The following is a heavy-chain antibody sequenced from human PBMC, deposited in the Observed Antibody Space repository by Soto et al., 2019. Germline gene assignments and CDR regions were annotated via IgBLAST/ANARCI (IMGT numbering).Heavy chain of an antibody. J-gene: IGHJ5*02. CDR1: GGSFRDNY. D-gene: IGHD3-10*01. CDR2: INHSGST. CDR3: ARGRGDIQGP. V-gene: IGHV4-34*01. Sequence: PSKTLSLTGAVYGGSFRDNYCSWIRQPPGKGLEWLGEINHSGSTNHTPSLKSRVTILADTSKKQFSLELRSVTAADTAVYYCARGRGDIQGPLGQGTPVTFSS.